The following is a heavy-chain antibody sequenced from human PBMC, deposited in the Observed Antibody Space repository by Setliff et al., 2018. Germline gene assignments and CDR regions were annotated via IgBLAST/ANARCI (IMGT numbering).Heavy chain of an antibody. V-gene: IGHV4-34*01. Sequence: SSETLSLTCTVSGGSISGYYWSWIRQPPGKGLEWIGEINHSGSTNYNPSLKSRVTISVDTSKNQFSLKLSSVTAADTAVYYCARSFSRREKFLLDYWGQGALVTVSS. J-gene: IGHJ4*02. CDR2: INHSGST. CDR3: ARSFSRREKFLLDY. CDR1: GGSISGYY.